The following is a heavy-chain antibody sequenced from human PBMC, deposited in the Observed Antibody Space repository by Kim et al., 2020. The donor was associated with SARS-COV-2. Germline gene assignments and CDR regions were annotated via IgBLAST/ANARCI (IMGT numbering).Heavy chain of an antibody. CDR1: GFTFSSYW. J-gene: IGHJ6*02. CDR2: IKQDGSEK. CDR3: ARLDGYNYYYYYYGMDV. Sequence: GGSLRLSCAASGFTFSSYWMSWVRQAPGKGLEWVANIKQDGSEKYYVDSVKGRFTISRDNAKNSLCLQMNSLRAEDTAVYYCARLDGYNYYYYYYGMDVWGQGTTVTVSS. V-gene: IGHV3-7*03. D-gene: IGHD5-12*01.